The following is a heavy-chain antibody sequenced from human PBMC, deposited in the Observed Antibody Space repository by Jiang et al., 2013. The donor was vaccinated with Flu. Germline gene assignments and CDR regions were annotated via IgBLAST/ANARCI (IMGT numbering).Heavy chain of an antibody. CDR3: ARDRDFGPKSHNYGMDV. J-gene: IGHJ6*02. CDR1: GGSFNTYA. D-gene: IGHD4/OR15-4a*01. V-gene: IGHV1-69*06. CDR2: IIPVFGKS. Sequence: VQLLESGAEVKKPGSSVKVSCKASGGSFNTYAINWVRQAPGQGLEWMGGIIPVFGKSNYAQKFQGRVTITADKSTTTAYMELNSLRSEDTAVYYCARDRDFGPKSHNYGMDVWGQGTTVTVSS.